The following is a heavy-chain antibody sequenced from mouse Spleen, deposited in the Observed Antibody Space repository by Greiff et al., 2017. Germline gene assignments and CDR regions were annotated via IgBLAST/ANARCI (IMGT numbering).Heavy chain of an antibody. CDR1: GFTFSSYA. V-gene: IGHV5-6-2*01. CDR3: ARHRDYFDY. CDR2: INSNGGST. J-gene: IGHJ2*01. Sequence: EVKLMESGGGLVKPGGSLKLSCAASGFTFSSYAMSWVRQTPEKRLEWVAAINSNGGSTYYPDTVKDRFTISRDNAKNTLYLQMSSLRSEDTALYYCARHRDYFDYWGQGITLTVSS.